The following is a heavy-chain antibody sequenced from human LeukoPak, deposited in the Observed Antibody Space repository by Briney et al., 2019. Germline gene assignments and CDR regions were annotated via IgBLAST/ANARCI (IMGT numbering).Heavy chain of an antibody. Sequence: SQTLSLTCTVSGGSISSGTYYWSWIRQPAGKGLEWIGRVYTSGSTNYNPSLKSRVTISVDTSKNQFSLKLSSVTAADTAVYYCARQATLKSNWFDPWGQGTLVTVSS. CDR3: ARQATLKSNWFDP. J-gene: IGHJ5*02. V-gene: IGHV4-61*02. CDR2: VYTSGST. CDR1: GGSISSGTYY.